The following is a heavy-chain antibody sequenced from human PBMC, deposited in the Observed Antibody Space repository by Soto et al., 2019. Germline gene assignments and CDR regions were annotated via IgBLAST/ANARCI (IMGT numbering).Heavy chain of an antibody. Sequence: SETLSLTCTVSGGSXSSYXWXXXRXSPGKGLEWIGYIYYSGSTNYNPSLKSRVTISVDTSKNQFSLKLSSVTAADTAVYYCASVNDYGDYNIEYWGQGTLVTVSS. CDR3: ASVNDYGDYNIEY. D-gene: IGHD4-17*01. V-gene: IGHV4-59*01. J-gene: IGHJ4*02. CDR2: IYYSGST. CDR1: GGSXSSYX.